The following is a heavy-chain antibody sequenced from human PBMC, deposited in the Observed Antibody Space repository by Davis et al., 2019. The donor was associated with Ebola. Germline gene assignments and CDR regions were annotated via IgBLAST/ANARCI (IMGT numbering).Heavy chain of an antibody. CDR1: GYTFTSYA. D-gene: IGHD3-22*01. Sequence: ASVKVSCKASGYTFTSYAMNWVRQAPGQGLEWMGWINTNTGNPTYAQGFTGRFVFSLDTSVSTAYLQISSLKAEDTAVYYCARFRYDSSGYYYDLITTDFDYWGQGTLVTVSS. CDR2: INTNTGNP. CDR3: ARFRYDSSGYYYDLITTDFDY. V-gene: IGHV7-4-1*02. J-gene: IGHJ4*02.